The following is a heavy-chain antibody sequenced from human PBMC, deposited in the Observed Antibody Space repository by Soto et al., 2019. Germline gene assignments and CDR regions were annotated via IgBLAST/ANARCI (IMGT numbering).Heavy chain of an antibody. V-gene: IGHV1-58*01. CDR2: IVVGSGNT. J-gene: IGHJ4*02. CDR3: AAGDLLEPIPLDY. CDR1: GFTFTSSA. Sequence: SVKVSCKASGFTFTSSAVQWVRQARGQRLEWIGWIVVGSGNTNYAQKFQERVTITRDMSTSTAYMELSSLRSEDTAVYYCAAGDLLEPIPLDYWGQGTLVTVSS. D-gene: IGHD1-1*01.